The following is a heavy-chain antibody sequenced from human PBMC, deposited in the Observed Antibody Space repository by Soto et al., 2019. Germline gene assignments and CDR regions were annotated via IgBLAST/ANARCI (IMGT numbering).Heavy chain of an antibody. D-gene: IGHD6-13*01. J-gene: IGHJ4*02. V-gene: IGHV3-11*01. CDR3: ARKQYSSSWSDY. Sequence: QVQLVESGGGLVKPGGSLRRSCAASGFTFSDYYMSWIRQAPGKGLEWVSYISSSGSTIYYADSVKGRFTISRDNAKNSLDVQMNSLRAEDTAVYYCARKQYSSSWSDYWGQGTLVTVSS. CDR2: ISSSGSTI. CDR1: GFTFSDYY.